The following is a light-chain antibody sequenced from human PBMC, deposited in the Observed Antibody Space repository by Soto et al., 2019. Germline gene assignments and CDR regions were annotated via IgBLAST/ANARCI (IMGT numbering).Light chain of an antibody. J-gene: IGLJ2*01. Sequence: QSALTQPPSASGSPGQSVTISCTGTSSDVGAYNLVSWYQQHPGKAPRLIFYEVRNRPSGIPLRFSASKSVNTASLTISGLQAEDEAHYYCSSFTSKSTLIFGGGTKLTVL. CDR2: EVR. V-gene: IGLV2-14*03. CDR1: SSDVGAYNL. CDR3: SSFTSKSTLI.